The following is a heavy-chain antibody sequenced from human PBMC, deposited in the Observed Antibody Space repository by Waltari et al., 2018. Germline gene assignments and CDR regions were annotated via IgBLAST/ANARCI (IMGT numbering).Heavy chain of an antibody. CDR3: ARSNRTAAENYQANFDY. D-gene: IGHD6-13*01. CDR2: IIPILGIA. Sequence: QVQLVQSGAEVKKPGSSVKVSCKASGGTFRSYAISWVRQAPGQGLEWMGGIIPILGIANYAQKFQGRVTITADESTSTAYMELSSLRSEDTAVYYCARSNRTAAENYQANFDYWGQGTLVTVSS. J-gene: IGHJ4*02. CDR1: GGTFRSYA. V-gene: IGHV1-69*04.